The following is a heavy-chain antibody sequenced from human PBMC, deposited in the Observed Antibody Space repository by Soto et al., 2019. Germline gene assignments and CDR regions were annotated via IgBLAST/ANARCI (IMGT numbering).Heavy chain of an antibody. Sequence: SETLSLTCAVYGGSFSGYYWSWIRQPPGKGLEWIGEINHSGSTNYNPSLKSRVTISVDTSKNQFSLKLSSVTAADTAVYYCARGGIRPGDTAIDYGYYYYGMDVWGQGTTVTVSS. J-gene: IGHJ6*02. CDR3: ARGGIRPGDTAIDYGYYYYGMDV. CDR1: GGSFSGYY. D-gene: IGHD5-18*01. CDR2: INHSGST. V-gene: IGHV4-34*01.